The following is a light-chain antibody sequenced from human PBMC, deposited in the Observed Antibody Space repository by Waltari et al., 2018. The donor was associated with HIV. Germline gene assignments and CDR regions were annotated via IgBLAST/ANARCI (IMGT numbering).Light chain of an antibody. CDR1: QSVSSN. V-gene: IGKV3D-15*03. CDR3: QQYNNWPSLFT. Sequence: EIVMTQSPATLSVSPGERATLSCRASQSVSSNLAWYQQKPGQAPRLLIYGSSIRATGIPARFSGSGSGTEFTLTISILQSEDFAVYYCQQYNNWPSLFTFGPGTKVDIK. CDR2: GSS. J-gene: IGKJ3*01.